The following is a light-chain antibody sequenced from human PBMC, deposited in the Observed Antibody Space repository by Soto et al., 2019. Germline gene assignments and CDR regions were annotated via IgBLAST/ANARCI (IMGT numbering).Light chain of an antibody. Sequence: QSVVTQPASVSGSHGQSITISCTGTSSDVGGYNYVSWYQQHPGKAPKLMIYDVSNRPSGVSNRFSGSKSGNTASLTISGLQAEDEADYYCSSYTSSSTYVFGTGTKVTVL. V-gene: IGLV2-14*01. CDR3: SSYTSSSTYV. J-gene: IGLJ1*01. CDR2: DVS. CDR1: SSDVGGYNY.